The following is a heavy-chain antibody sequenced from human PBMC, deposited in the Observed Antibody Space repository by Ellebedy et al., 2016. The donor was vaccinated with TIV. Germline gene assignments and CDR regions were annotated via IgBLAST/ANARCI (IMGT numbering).Heavy chain of an antibody. CDR2: ISYDGSNT. D-gene: IGHD3-3*01. V-gene: IGHV3-30*18. CDR1: DFTFSSHA. J-gene: IGHJ4*02. Sequence: GESLKISCAASDFTFSSHAMHWVRQAPGKGLEWVAVISYDGSNTYYADSVKARFTISRDNSKDTLYVQMNSLGAEDAAVYYCAKVIRGYDFWSGNDYWGQGTLVTVSS. CDR3: AKVIRGYDFWSGNDY.